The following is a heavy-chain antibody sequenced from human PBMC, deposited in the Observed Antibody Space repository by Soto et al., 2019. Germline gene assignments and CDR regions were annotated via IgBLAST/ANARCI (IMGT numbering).Heavy chain of an antibody. D-gene: IGHD3-3*01. J-gene: IGHJ6*02. CDR1: GDIVSSNSAA. CDR3: ARDLAGGDRYYDFWSGYPPYYYCGMDV. CDR2: TYYRSKWYN. Sequence: LSLTCAISGDIVSSNSAAWNWIRQSPSRGLEWLGRTYYRSKWYNDYAVSVKSRITINPDTSKNQFSLQLNSVTPEDTAVYYCARDLAGGDRYYDFWSGYPPYYYCGMDVWGQGTTVTVSS. V-gene: IGHV6-1*01.